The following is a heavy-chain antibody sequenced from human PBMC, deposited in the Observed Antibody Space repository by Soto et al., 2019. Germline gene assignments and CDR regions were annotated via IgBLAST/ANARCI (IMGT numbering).Heavy chain of an antibody. Sequence: QVQLVQSGAEVKKPGASVKVSCKASGYTFTSYGISWVRQAPGQGLEWMRWISAYNGNTTNAQKLQGRVTLTTDTSTSTAHMELRSLRSHYTAAYYCARDSGSLSDYWGQGALVTASS. V-gene: IGHV1-18*01. J-gene: IGHJ4*02. D-gene: IGHD3-22*01. CDR2: ISAYNGNT. CDR3: ARDSGSLSDY. CDR1: GYTFTSYG.